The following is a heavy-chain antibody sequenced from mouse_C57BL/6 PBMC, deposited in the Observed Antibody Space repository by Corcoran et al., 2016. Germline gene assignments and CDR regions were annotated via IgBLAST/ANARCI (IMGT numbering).Heavy chain of an antibody. D-gene: IGHD1-1*01. Sequence: EVQLQQSGPELVKPGASVKISCKASGYTFTDYYMNWVKQSHGKSLEWIGDINPNNGGTSYNQKFKGKATLTVDKSSSTAYMELRSLTSEDSAVYYCAFIGSSHAMDYWGQGTSVTVSS. CDR2: INPNNGGT. CDR1: GYTFTDYY. J-gene: IGHJ4*01. V-gene: IGHV1-26*01. CDR3: AFIGSSHAMDY.